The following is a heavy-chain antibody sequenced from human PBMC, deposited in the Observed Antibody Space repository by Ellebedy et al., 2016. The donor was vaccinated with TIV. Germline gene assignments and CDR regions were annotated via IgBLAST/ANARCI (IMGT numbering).Heavy chain of an antibody. CDR1: GFTFSSYG. CDR2: IWYDGSNK. D-gene: IGHD6-25*01. Sequence: GESLKISXAASGFTFSSYGMHWVRQAPGKGLEWVAVIWYDGSNKYYADSVKGRFTISRDNSKNTLYLQMNSLRAEDTAVYYCASETMYSSGAFWGQGTLVTVSS. CDR3: ASETMYSSGAF. V-gene: IGHV3-33*01. J-gene: IGHJ4*02.